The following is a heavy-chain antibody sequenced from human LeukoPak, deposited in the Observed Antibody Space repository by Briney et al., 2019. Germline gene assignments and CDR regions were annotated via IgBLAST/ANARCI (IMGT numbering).Heavy chain of an antibody. J-gene: IGHJ4*02. V-gene: IGHV1-8*01. CDR2: MNANRGNT. D-gene: IGHD5-12*01. CDR3: ARSGGYHPLDY. CDR1: GYTFTSYD. Sequence: ASVKVSCKSSGYTFTSYDINWVRQAPGQGLEWMGWMNANRGNTGYAQKFRGRVTMTRDTSISTAYMELSSLRSEDTAVYYCARSGGYHPLDYWGQGTLVTVSS.